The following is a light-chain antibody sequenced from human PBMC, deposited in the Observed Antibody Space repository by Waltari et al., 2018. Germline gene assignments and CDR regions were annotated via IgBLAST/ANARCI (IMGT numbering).Light chain of an antibody. J-gene: IGKJ1*01. CDR3: QQYDGFWT. V-gene: IGKV1-5*03. Sequence: DIQMTQSPSTLSASVGDRVTITCRASQSISDWFAWYQQKPGKAPKLLIYKASSLQSGVPSRFSGSGSGTEFTLTISSLQPDDFATYYCQQYDGFWTFGQGTKVDIK. CDR1: QSISDW. CDR2: KAS.